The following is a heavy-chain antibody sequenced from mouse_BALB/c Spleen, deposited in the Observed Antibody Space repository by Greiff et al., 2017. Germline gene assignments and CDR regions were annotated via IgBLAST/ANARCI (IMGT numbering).Heavy chain of an antibody. Sequence: LQQSGGGLVKPGGSLKLSCAASGFTFSSYAMSWVRQTPEKRLEWVASISSGGSTYYPDSVKGRFTISRDNARNILYLQMSSLRSEDTAMYYCARVYGSRYYFDYWGQGTTLTVSS. CDR2: ISSGGST. D-gene: IGHD1-1*01. J-gene: IGHJ2*01. CDR3: ARVYGSRYYFDY. V-gene: IGHV5-6-5*01. CDR1: GFTFSSYA.